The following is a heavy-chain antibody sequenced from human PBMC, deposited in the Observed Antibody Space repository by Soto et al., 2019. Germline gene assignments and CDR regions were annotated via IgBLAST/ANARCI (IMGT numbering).Heavy chain of an antibody. D-gene: IGHD3-3*01. CDR2: ISGSGGST. CDR1: GFTFSSYA. V-gene: IGHV3-23*01. Sequence: GGSLRLSWAASGFTFSSYAMSWVRQAPGKGLEWVSAISGSGGSTYYADSVKGRFTISRDNSKNTLCLQVNSLGAEDTAVYYCAKDLRVRDFWSGYSPFGHWGQGTRVTVSS. CDR3: AKDLRVRDFWSGYSPFGH. J-gene: IGHJ5*02.